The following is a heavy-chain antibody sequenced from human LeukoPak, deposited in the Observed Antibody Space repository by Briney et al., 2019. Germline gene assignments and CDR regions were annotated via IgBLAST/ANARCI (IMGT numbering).Heavy chain of an antibody. CDR2: IKEDGSQK. Sequence: GGSLRLSCVGALGSHWMGWVRQAPGKGLEWVANIKEDGSQKYYMDSVKGRFTISRDNAKSSLFLQMNNLRVEDTAVYYCARDQTWGQGTLVTVSS. CDR1: LGSHW. V-gene: IGHV3-7*01. J-gene: IGHJ4*02. CDR3: ARDQT.